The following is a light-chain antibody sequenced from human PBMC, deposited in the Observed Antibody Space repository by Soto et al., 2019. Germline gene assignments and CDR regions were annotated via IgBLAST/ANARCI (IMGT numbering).Light chain of an antibody. J-gene: IGKJ5*01. V-gene: IGKV3-20*01. CDR1: QIISSIY. CDR3: QQYGSSPIT. Sequence: EIVLTQSPGTPSLSPGERATLSCRAGQIISSIYLAWYQQKPGQAPSLLIYATSSRATGIPDRFSGSGSGTDFSLTISRLEPEDFAVYYCQQYGSSPITFGQGTRLEIK. CDR2: ATS.